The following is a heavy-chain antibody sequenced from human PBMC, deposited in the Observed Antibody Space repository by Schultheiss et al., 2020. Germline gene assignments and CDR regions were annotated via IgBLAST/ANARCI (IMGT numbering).Heavy chain of an antibody. Sequence: GGSLRLSCAASGFTFSSYSMNWVRQAPGKGLEYVSAISSNGGSTYYADSVKGRFTISRENAKNSLYLQMNSLRAGDTAVYYCAARYCSSTSCYYYYYGMDVWGQGTTVTVSS. V-gene: IGHV3-64*02. D-gene: IGHD2-2*01. CDR3: AARYCSSTSCYYYYYGMDV. CDR2: ISSNGGST. J-gene: IGHJ6*02. CDR1: GFTFSSYS.